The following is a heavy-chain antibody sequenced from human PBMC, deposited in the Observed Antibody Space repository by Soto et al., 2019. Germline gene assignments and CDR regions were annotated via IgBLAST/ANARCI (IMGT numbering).Heavy chain of an antibody. J-gene: IGHJ4*02. Sequence: GASVKVSCXASGGTFSSYAISWVRQAPGQGLEWTGWISAYNGNTNYAQKLQGRVTMTTDTSTGTAYMELRSLRSDDTAVYYCARDYFGGSGWAYFDYWGQGTLVTVSS. CDR1: GGTFSSYA. CDR2: ISAYNGNT. D-gene: IGHD6-19*01. V-gene: IGHV1-18*01. CDR3: ARDYFGGSGWAYFDY.